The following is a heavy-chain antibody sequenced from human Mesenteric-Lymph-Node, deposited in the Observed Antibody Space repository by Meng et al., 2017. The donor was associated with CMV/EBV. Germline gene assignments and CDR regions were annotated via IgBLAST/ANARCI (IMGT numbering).Heavy chain of an antibody. Sequence: GESLKISCAASGFTFSSYAMHWVRQAPGKGLEWVSSISSSSSYIYYTDSVKGRFTISRDNAKNSLYLQMNSLRAEDTAVYYCAREDAYYYDSSGYSELDYWGQGTLVTVSS. CDR2: ISSSSSYI. J-gene: IGHJ4*02. CDR1: GFTFSSYA. CDR3: AREDAYYYDSSGYSELDY. D-gene: IGHD3-22*01. V-gene: IGHV3-21*01.